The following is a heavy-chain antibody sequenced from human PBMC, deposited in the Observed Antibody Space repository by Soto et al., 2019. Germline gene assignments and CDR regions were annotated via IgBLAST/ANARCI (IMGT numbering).Heavy chain of an antibody. V-gene: IGHV4-59*08. Sequence: QVQLQESGPGLVKPSETLSLTCTVSGGSISSYYWSWIRQPPGKGLEWIGYIYYSGSTNYNPSLKSRVTTSVDTSKNQFSLKLSSVTAADTAVYYCASSFCGGGSCYLDYWGQGTLVTVSS. CDR3: ASSFCGGGSCYLDY. D-gene: IGHD2-15*01. J-gene: IGHJ4*02. CDR1: GGSISSYY. CDR2: IYYSGST.